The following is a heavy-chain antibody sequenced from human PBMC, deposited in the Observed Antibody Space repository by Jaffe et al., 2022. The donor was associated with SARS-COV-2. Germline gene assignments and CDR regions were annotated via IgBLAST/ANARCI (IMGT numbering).Heavy chain of an antibody. V-gene: IGHV3-48*02. Sequence: EVQLVESGGDLVQPGGSLRLSCAASGFTFTSYSMNWVRQAPGKGLEWVSYISGSGSTIYYADSVKGRFTLSRDNAKNSLYLQMNSLRDEDTAVYYCARDRYGGHEFDYWGQGTLVTVSS. CDR2: ISGSGSTI. D-gene: IGHD4-17*01. CDR1: GFTFTSYS. J-gene: IGHJ4*02. CDR3: ARDRYGGHEFDY.